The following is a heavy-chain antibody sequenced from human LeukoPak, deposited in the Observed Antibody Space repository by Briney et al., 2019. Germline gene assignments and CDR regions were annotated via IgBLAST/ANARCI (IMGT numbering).Heavy chain of an antibody. CDR1: GFAFSSYA. CDR2: ISGGVGST. J-gene: IGHJ4*02. Sequence: GGSLRLSCAASGFAFSSYAMSWVRQAPGKGLEWVSTISGGVGSTYFADSVKGRFTISRDNSNNTVYLQMSSLRADDTAVYYCAKVGAMARLGIDYWGQGTLVTVSS. V-gene: IGHV3-23*01. D-gene: IGHD5-18*01. CDR3: AKVGAMARLGIDY.